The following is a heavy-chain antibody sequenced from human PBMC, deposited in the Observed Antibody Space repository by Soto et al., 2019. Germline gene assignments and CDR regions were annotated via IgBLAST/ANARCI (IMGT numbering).Heavy chain of an antibody. CDR2: INPNSGGT. V-gene: IGHV1-2*04. CDR1: GYTFTGYY. CDR3: ARGPYYYDISGYYYGYDY. Sequence: ASVKVSCKASGYTFTGYYMHWVRQAPGQGLEWMGWINPNSGGTNYAQKFQGWVTMTRDTSVSTAYMELSRLSSDDTDVYYCARGPYYYDISGYYYGYDYWGQGTLVTVSS. D-gene: IGHD3-22*01. J-gene: IGHJ4*02.